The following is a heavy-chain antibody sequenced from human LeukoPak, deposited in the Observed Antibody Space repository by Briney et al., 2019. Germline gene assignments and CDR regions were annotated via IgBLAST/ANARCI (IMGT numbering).Heavy chain of an antibody. J-gene: IGHJ4*02. Sequence: SETLSLTCTVSGGSISSYYWSWIRQPAGKGLEWVGRIYTSGSTNYNPSLKSRVTMSVDTSKNQFSLKLSSVTAADTAVYYCARGATGYSSGWYADYWGQGTLVTVSS. CDR1: GGSISSYY. CDR3: ARGATGYSSGWYADY. V-gene: IGHV4-4*07. CDR2: IYTSGST. D-gene: IGHD6-19*01.